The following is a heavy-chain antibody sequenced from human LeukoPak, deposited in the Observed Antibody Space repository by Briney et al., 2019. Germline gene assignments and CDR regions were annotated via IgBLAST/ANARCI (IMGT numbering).Heavy chain of an antibody. CDR1: GGSISGYY. J-gene: IGHJ6*03. Sequence: SETLSLTCTVSGGSISGYYWSWIRQPPGKGLEWIGYIYYSGSTNYNPSLKSRVTISVDTSKNQFSLKLSSVTAADTAVYYCARVSWFPGTSYYYMDVWGKGTTVTVSS. D-gene: IGHD1-1*01. CDR2: IYYSGST. V-gene: IGHV4-59*01. CDR3: ARVSWFPGTSYYYMDV.